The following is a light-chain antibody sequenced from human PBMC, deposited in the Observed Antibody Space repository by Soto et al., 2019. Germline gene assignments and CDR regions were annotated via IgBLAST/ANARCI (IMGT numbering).Light chain of an antibody. CDR1: QGIRSD. CDR3: QQLNTYPIT. CDR2: GAS. Sequence: AIEMTQSPSSLSASVGDRVTITCRASQGIRSDLGWYQQKPGKAPTLLIYGASSLQTGVPSRFSGSGSGTDFTLTISSLQPEDFATYYCQQLNTYPITFGQGTRLEIK. J-gene: IGKJ5*01. V-gene: IGKV1-6*01.